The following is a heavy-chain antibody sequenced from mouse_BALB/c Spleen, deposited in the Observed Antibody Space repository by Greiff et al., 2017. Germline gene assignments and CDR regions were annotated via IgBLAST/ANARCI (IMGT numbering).Heavy chain of an antibody. CDR1: GFTFSSYT. J-gene: IGHJ2*01. CDR2: ISSGGGNT. Sequence: EVKVVESGGGLVKPGGSLKLSCAASGFTFSSYTMSWVRQTPEKRLEWVATISSGGGNTYYPDSVKGRFTISRDNAKNNLYLQMSSLRSEDTALYYCARSYDYDVGYFDYWGQGTTLTVSS. CDR3: ARSYDYDVGYFDY. D-gene: IGHD2-4*01. V-gene: IGHV5-9*03.